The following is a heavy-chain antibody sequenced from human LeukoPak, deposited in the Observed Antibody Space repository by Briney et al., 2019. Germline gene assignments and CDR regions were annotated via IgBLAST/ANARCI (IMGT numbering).Heavy chain of an antibody. V-gene: IGHV4-39*07. Sequence: PSETLSLTCTVAGGSISSSSYYWGWIRQPPGKGLEWIGSIYYSGSTYYNPSLKSRVTISVDTSKNQFSLKLSSVTAADTAVYYCAAAEDYGAAFYIWGQGTMVTVSS. CDR2: IYYSGST. D-gene: IGHD4-17*01. J-gene: IGHJ3*02. CDR1: GGSISSSSYY. CDR3: AAAEDYGAAFYI.